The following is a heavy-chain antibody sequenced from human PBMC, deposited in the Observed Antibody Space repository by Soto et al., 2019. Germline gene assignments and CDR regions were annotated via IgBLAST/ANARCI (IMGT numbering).Heavy chain of an antibody. CDR3: ARALAGRSVSYYMDV. Sequence: ASVKVSCKASGGTFSSYAISWVRQAPGQGLEWMGGISPIFGTANYAQKFQGRVTITADEYTNTAYMELSSLRSEDTAVYYCARALAGRSVSYYMDVWGKGTTVTVSS. CDR2: ISPIFGTA. J-gene: IGHJ6*03. CDR1: GGTFSSYA. V-gene: IGHV1-69*13. D-gene: IGHD6-6*01.